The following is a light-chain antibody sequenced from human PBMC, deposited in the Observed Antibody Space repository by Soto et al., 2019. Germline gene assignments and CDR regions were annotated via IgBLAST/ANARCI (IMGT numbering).Light chain of an antibody. V-gene: IGLV2-8*01. CDR1: SSDVGGYNF. CDR2: EVN. CDR3: TSYAGSNNVL. Sequence: QSVLTQPPSASGSPGQSVAISCTGTSSDVGGYNFVSWYQQHPGKAPKVLIYEVNKRASGVPDRFSGSKSGNTASLTVSGLQADDEADYYCTSYAGSNNVLFGGGTQLTVL. J-gene: IGLJ2*01.